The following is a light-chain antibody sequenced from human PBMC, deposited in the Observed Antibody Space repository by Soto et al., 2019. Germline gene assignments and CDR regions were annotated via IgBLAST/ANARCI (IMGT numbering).Light chain of an antibody. Sequence: EIVLRQSPGTLSLSPGEGASLSCRAIQSVSSSYLAWYQQKPGQAPRLLIYGASNRATGIPDRFSGSGSGADFTLTISRLEPEDFAVYYCQVYGPSPPITFGQGTRLEI. CDR3: QVYGPSPPIT. V-gene: IGKV3-20*01. CDR1: QSVSSSY. CDR2: GAS. J-gene: IGKJ5*01.